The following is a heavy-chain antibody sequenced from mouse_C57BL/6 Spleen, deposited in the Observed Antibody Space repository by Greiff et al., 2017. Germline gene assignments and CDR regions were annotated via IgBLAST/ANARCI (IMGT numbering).Heavy chain of an antibody. V-gene: IGHV6-3*01. CDR3: TEEVSYGNPYYAMDY. D-gene: IGHD2-1*01. J-gene: IGHJ4*01. Sequence: EVKVVESGGGLVQPGGSMKLSCVASGFTFSNYWMNWVRQSPEKGLEWVAQIRLKSDNYATHYAESVKGRFTISRDDSKSSVYLQMNNLRAEDTGIYYCTEEVSYGNPYYAMDYWGQGTSVTVSS. CDR1: GFTFSNYW. CDR2: IRLKSDNYAT.